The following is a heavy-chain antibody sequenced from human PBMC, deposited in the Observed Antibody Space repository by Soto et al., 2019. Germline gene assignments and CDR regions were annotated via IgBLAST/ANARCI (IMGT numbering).Heavy chain of an antibody. Sequence: SETLSLTCTVSGGSISSDEYYWSWIRQPPGKGLEWIGHIYYSGSTKYNPSLESRVTISIDTSKNQFSLKLNSMSVADTALYYCARDRSNSPDYFDYWGQGTLVTVSS. CDR1: GGSISSDEYY. CDR2: IYYSGST. J-gene: IGHJ4*02. V-gene: IGHV4-30-4*01. D-gene: IGHD6-6*01. CDR3: ARDRSNSPDYFDY.